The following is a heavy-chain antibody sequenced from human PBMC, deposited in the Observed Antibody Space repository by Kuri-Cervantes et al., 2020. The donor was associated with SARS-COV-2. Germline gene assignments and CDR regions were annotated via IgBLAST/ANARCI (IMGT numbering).Heavy chain of an antibody. CDR2: ISYDGSNK. CDR3: ARDLGVVVPAIGYGMDV. J-gene: IGHJ6*02. Sequence: GESLKISCAASGFTFSSYAMHWVRQAPGKGLEWVAVISYDGSNKYYADSVKGRFTISRDNSKNTLYLQMNSLRAEDTAVYYCARDLGVVVPAIGYGMDVWGQGTTVTVSS. V-gene: IGHV3-30-3*01. CDR1: GFTFSSYA. D-gene: IGHD2-2*01.